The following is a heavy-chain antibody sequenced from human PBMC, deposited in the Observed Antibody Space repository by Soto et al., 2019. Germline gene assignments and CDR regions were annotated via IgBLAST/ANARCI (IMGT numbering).Heavy chain of an antibody. J-gene: IGHJ4*02. CDR1: GYTFSDYY. CDR3: ASHYDLWTGYLSPVDY. CDR2: IDTSSTKI. D-gene: IGHD3-3*01. Sequence: PGGSLRLSCAASGYTFSDYYLSWIRQAPGKGLEWISSIDTSSTKIYYADSVRGRFTISRDNGKNSLFLEMNNLRVEDTAVYFCASHYDLWTGYLSPVDYWGRGTLVTSPQ. V-gene: IGHV3-11*01.